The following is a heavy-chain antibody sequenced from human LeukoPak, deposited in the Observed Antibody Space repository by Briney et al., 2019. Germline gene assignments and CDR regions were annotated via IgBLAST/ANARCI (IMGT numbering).Heavy chain of an antibody. CDR3: ARVKTLAGRFDY. Sequence: PSETLSLTCTVSGGSISSYYWSWIRQPPGKGLEWIGYIYYGGSTNYNPSLKSRVTTSIDTSKKQFSLRLRAVTAADTAVHYCARVKTLAGRFDYWGQGTLVTVSS. CDR2: IYYGGST. CDR1: GGSISSYY. D-gene: IGHD6-25*01. V-gene: IGHV4-59*01. J-gene: IGHJ4*02.